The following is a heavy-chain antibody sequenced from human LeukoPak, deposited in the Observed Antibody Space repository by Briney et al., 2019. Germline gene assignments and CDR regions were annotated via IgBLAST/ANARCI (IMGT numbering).Heavy chain of an antibody. CDR3: VRIRGLGLFDY. J-gene: IGHJ4*02. CDR1: GDSVSNNRAS. CDR2: TYYRSQWFD. Sequence: SQTLSLTFAISGDSVSNNRASWGWIRQSPSRGLEWLGRTYYRSQWFDDYAPSVRSRITINPDTSKNQFSLQLTSVTPEDTAVYYCVRIRGLGLFDYWGQGTLVTVSS. V-gene: IGHV6-1*01. D-gene: IGHD1-26*01.